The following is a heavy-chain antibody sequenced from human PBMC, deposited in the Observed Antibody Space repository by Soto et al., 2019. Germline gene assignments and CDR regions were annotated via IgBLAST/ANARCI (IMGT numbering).Heavy chain of an antibody. CDR2: IYYSGST. CDR3: ARGPRSNWFDP. J-gene: IGHJ5*02. CDR1: GGSISSYY. Sequence: SETLYLTCTVSGGSISSYYWSWIRQPPGKGLEWIGYIYYSGSTNYNPSLKSRLTISVDTSKNQFSLRLGSVTAADTAVYYCARGPRSNWFDPWGQGTLVTVSS. V-gene: IGHV4-59*01.